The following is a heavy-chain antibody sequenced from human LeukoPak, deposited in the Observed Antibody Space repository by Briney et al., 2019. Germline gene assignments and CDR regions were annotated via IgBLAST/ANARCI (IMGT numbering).Heavy chain of an antibody. V-gene: IGHV3-23*01. J-gene: IGHJ6*02. CDR1: GFSFSSYA. D-gene: IGHD3-22*01. CDR2: ISGSGGST. CDR3: AKDLFTYYYDSSGHSHGMDV. Sequence: PGGSLRLSCAASGFSFSSYAMSWVRQAPGKGLKWVSAISGSGGSTYYADSVKGRFTISRDNSKNTLYPQMNSLRAEDTAVYYCAKDLFTYYYDSSGHSHGMDVWGQGTTVTVSS.